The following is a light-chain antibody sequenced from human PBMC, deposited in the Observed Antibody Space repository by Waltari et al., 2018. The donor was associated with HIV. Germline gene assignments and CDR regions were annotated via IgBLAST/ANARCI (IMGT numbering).Light chain of an antibody. Sequence: QSALTQSASVSGSPGQSITISCTGTSSDVGAYTLVSWYQQHPGEVPILLIYEVTKRPSGVSTRFSCSNSANTASLTISGLQAEDEADYYCCSYAGSGLVFGGGTKLTVL. CDR1: SSDVGAYTL. CDR2: EVT. CDR3: CSYAGSGLV. J-gene: IGLJ3*02. V-gene: IGLV2-23*02.